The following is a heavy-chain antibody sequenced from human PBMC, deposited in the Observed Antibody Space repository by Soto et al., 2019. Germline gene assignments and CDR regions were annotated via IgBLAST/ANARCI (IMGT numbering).Heavy chain of an antibody. J-gene: IGHJ4*02. CDR2: IYYSGST. Sequence: QVQLQESGPGLVKPSQTLSLTCTVSGGSISSGGDYWSWIRQHPGKGLEWIGYIYYSGSTYYNPSLKSRVTISVDTSKNQFSLKLSSVTAAGTAVYYCARGEAAAGLDYWGQGTLVTVSS. CDR3: ARGEAAAGLDY. D-gene: IGHD6-13*01. CDR1: GGSISSGGDY. V-gene: IGHV4-31*03.